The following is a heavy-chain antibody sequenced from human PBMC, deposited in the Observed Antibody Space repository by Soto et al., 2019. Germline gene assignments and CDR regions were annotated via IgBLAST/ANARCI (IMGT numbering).Heavy chain of an antibody. Sequence: SETLSLTCTVSGGSISSGGYYWSWIRQHPGKSLEWIGYIYYSGSTYYNPSLKSRVTISVDTSKNQFSLKLSSVTAADTAMYYCARLFGVNSEGFLAFSYIFDPWGQGTLVTVSS. V-gene: IGHV4-31*03. CDR3: ARLFGVNSEGFLAFSYIFDP. CDR2: IYYSGST. J-gene: IGHJ5*02. D-gene: IGHD1-20*01. CDR1: GGSISSGGYY.